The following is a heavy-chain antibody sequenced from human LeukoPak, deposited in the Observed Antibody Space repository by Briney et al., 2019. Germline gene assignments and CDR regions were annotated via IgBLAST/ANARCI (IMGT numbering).Heavy chain of an antibody. D-gene: IGHD2-2*01. Sequence: GASVKVSCKASGYTFTGYYMHWVRQAPGQGVEWMGWINPNSGGTNYAQKFQGRVTMTRDTSISTAYMELSRLRSDDTAVYYCARAYCSSTSCNFDYWGQGTLVTVSS. CDR1: GYTFTGYY. CDR2: INPNSGGT. V-gene: IGHV1-2*02. J-gene: IGHJ4*02. CDR3: ARAYCSSTSCNFDY.